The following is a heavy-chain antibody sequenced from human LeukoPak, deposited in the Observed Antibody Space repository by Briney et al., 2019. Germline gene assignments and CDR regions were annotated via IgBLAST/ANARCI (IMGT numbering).Heavy chain of an antibody. CDR3: AKDLFYYDKGGFDY. CDR1: GFTFSGSA. V-gene: IGHV3-30*04. D-gene: IGHD3-22*01. CDR2: ISYDGSNQ. J-gene: IGHJ4*02. Sequence: GGSLRLSCAASGFTFSGSAMHWVRQTPGKGLEWVAFISYDGSNQYYADSVKGRFTLSRDNSKNTLYLQMDSLRPEDTALYYCAKDLFYYDKGGFDYWGQGTPVTVSS.